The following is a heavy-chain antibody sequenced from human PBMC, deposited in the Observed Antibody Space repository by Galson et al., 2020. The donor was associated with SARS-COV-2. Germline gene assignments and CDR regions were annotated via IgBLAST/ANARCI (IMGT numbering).Heavy chain of an antibody. V-gene: IGHV1-69*01. D-gene: IGHD2-15*01. J-gene: IGHJ6*03. CDR1: GGTFSSYA. CDR2: IIPIFGTA. CDR3: AVQWWSSPPTKYYYMDV. Sequence: SVKVSCKASGGTFSSYAISWVRQAPGQGLEWTGGIIPIFGTANYAQKFQGRVTITADESTSTAYMELSSLRSEDTAVYYCAVQWWSSPPTKYYYMDVWGKGTTVTVSS.